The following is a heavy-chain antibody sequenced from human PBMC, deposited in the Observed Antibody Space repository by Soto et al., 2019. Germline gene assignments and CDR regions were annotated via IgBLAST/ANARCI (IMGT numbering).Heavy chain of an antibody. D-gene: IGHD3-22*01. CDR3: ARGSYYYDSSGYYYVGDFDY. CDR2: IYHSGST. J-gene: IGHJ4*02. V-gene: IGHV4-30-2*01. Sequence: SETLSLTCAVSGGSISSGAYSWSWIRQPPGKGLEWVGYIYHSGSTYYNPSLKSRVTISVDRSKNRFSLNLNSVTAADTAVYYCARGSYYYDSSGYYYVGDFDYWGQGTLVTVSS. CDR1: GGSISSGAYS.